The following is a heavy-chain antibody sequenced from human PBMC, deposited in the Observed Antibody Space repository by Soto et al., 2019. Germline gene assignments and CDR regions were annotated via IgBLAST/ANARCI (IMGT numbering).Heavy chain of an antibody. CDR2: IYHSGST. D-gene: IGHD6-19*01. Sequence: PSETLSLTCAVSGGSISSGGYSWSWIRQPPGKGLEWIGYIYHSGSTYYNPSLKSRVTISVDRSKNQFSLKLSSVTAADTAVYYCARSYSSGWGPFDYWGQGTLVTVSS. CDR1: GGSISSGGYS. J-gene: IGHJ4*02. V-gene: IGHV4-30-2*01. CDR3: ARSYSSGWGPFDY.